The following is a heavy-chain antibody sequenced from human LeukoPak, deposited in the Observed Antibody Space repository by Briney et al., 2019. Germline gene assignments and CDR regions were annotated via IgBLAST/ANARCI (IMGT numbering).Heavy chain of an antibody. D-gene: IGHD6-19*01. V-gene: IGHV3-23*01. J-gene: IGHJ1*01. CDR2: ISGSGGST. CDR3: AKEYSSGWYRAEYFQH. Sequence: PGGSLRLSCEGSGFPFGSYAMSWVRQAPGKGLEWVSAISGSGGSTYYADSVKGRFTISRDNSKNTLYLQMNSLRAEDTAVYYCAKEYSSGWYRAEYFQHWGQGTLVTVSS. CDR1: GFPFGSYA.